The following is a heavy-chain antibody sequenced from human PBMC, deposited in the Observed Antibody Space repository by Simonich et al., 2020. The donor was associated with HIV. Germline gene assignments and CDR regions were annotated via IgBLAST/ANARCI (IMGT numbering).Heavy chain of an antibody. CDR3: ARGGWELYGGAFDI. CDR1: GFTFVSYG. V-gene: IGHV3-33*01. Sequence: QVQLVESGGGVVQPGRSLRLSCAASGFTFVSYGMHWGRQAPGKGLKWVAGIWYDRNKKFYADSVKGRFTISSDNSKNTLSLQMNSLRAEDTAFYYCARGGWELYGGAFDIWGQGTMVTVSS. J-gene: IGHJ3*02. D-gene: IGHD1-26*01. CDR2: IWYDRNKK.